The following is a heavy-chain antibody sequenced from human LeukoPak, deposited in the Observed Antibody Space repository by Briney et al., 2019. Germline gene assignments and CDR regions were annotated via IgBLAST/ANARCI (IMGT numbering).Heavy chain of an antibody. V-gene: IGHV4-39*07. D-gene: IGHD6-6*01. CDR3: ARRIAARPGGFDYYYYMDV. J-gene: IGHJ6*03. Sequence: SETLSLTCTVSGGSISSSSYYWGWIRQPPGKGLEWIGSIYYSGSTYYNPSLKSRVTISVDTSKNQFSLKLSSVTAADTAVYYCARRIAARPGGFDYYYYMDVWGKGTTVTVSS. CDR1: GGSISSSSYY. CDR2: IYYSGST.